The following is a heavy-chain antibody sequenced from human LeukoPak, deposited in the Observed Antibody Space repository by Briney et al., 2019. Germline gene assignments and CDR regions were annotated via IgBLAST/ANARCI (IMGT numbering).Heavy chain of an antibody. CDR2: MNPNSGNT. V-gene: IGHV1-8*01. CDR1: GYTFTSYD. Sequence: ASVKVSCEASGYTFTSYDINWVRQATGQGLEWMGWMNPNSGNTGYAQKFQGRVTMTRNTSISTAYMELSSLRSEDTAVYYCARVRDFSWHYFDYWGQGTLVTVSS. CDR3: ARVRDFSWHYFDY. D-gene: IGHD2-15*01. J-gene: IGHJ4*02.